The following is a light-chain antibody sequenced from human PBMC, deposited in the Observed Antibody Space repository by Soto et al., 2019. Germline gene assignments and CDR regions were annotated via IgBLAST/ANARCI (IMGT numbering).Light chain of an antibody. CDR3: QQYNSYPWT. J-gene: IGKJ1*01. Sequence: DIQMTQSPSTLSASVGDRVTITCRASQSISSWLAWYQQKPGKAPKLLIYKATSLESGVPSRFSGSGSGTEHTLTISSLQPDDFATYYCQQYNSYPWTFGQGTKVEIK. V-gene: IGKV1-5*03. CDR2: KAT. CDR1: QSISSW.